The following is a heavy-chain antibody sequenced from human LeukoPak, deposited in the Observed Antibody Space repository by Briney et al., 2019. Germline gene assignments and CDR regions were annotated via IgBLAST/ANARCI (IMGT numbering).Heavy chain of an antibody. CDR1: GFTFSSYA. D-gene: IGHD5-18*01. V-gene: IGHV3-30*04. J-gene: IGHJ4*02. CDR3: AREAYSYGYIDY. CDR2: ISYGGSNK. Sequence: GRSLRLSCAASGFTFSSYAMHWVRQAPGKGLEWVAVISYGGSNKYYADSVKGRFTISRDNSKNTLYLQMNSLRAEDTAVYYCAREAYSYGYIDYWGQGTLVTVSS.